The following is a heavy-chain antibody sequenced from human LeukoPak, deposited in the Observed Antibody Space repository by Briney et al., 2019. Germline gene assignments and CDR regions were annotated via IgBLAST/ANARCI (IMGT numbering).Heavy chain of an antibody. D-gene: IGHD1-7*01. V-gene: IGHV4-34*01. Sequence: SETLSLTCAVYGGSFSGYYWSWIRQPPGKGLEWIGEINHSGSTNYNPSLKSRVTISVDTSKNQFSLKLSSVTAADTAVYYCARQAGTPWYFDLWGRGTLVTVSS. CDR3: ARQAGTPWYFDL. J-gene: IGHJ2*01. CDR2: INHSGST. CDR1: GGSFSGYY.